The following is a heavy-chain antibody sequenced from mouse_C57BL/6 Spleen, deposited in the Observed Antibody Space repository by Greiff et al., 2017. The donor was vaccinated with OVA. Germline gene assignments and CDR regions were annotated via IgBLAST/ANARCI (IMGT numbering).Heavy chain of an antibody. CDR1: GYTFTSYW. CDR2: IYPGSGST. V-gene: IGHV1-55*01. D-gene: IGHD1-1*01. J-gene: IGHJ1*03. CDR3: ARWHYGSSYGYWYFDV. Sequence: QVQLQQPGAELVKPGASVKMSCKASGYTFTSYWITWVKQRPGQGLEWIGDIYPGSGSTNYNEKFKSKATLTVDTSSSTAYMQLSSLTSEDSAVYYCARWHYGSSYGYWYFDVWGTGTTVTVSS.